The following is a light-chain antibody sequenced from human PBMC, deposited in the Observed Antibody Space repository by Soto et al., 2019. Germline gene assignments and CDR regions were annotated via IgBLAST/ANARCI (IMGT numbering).Light chain of an antibody. CDR1: QSVSSY. Sequence: EIVLTQSAATLSLSPWERATLSWRASQSVSSYLGWYQQNPGQAPRLLIYDASNSATGIPARFSGSGSGTDFTLTISSLEPEDFAVYYCQQRSNWPRLTFGGGTKVDIK. CDR2: DAS. CDR3: QQRSNWPRLT. V-gene: IGKV3-11*01. J-gene: IGKJ4*01.